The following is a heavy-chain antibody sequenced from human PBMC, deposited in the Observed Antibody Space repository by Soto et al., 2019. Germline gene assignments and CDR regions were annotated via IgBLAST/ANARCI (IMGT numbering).Heavy chain of an antibody. CDR3: ARRYGPGFDY. Sequence: QVQLQESGPGLVKPSETLSLTCTVSGGSNNSYYWSWIRQPPGKGLEWIGYIYYSGSTNYNPSLKSRVTISVDTSKNQFSLKLSSVTAADTAVYYCARRYGPGFDYWGQGTLVTVSS. V-gene: IGHV4-59*08. D-gene: IGHD4-17*01. J-gene: IGHJ4*02. CDR1: GGSNNSYY. CDR2: IYYSGST.